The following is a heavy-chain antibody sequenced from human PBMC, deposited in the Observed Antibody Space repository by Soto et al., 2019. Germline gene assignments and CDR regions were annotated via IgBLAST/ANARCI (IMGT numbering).Heavy chain of an antibody. J-gene: IGHJ5*02. CDR1: GDSVSINSAA. CDR2: TYYRSKWYN. V-gene: IGHV6-1*01. D-gene: IGHD6-13*01. CDR3: ARDSSSWFFNRFDP. Sequence: SQTLSLTCAISGDSVSINSAAGESSRQPPSRGLEWRGRTYYRSKWYNDYAGSVQSQITKNPDTTKNQFCLQLNSVTPEDTAVYYCARDSSSWFFNRFDPWGQGTLVTVS.